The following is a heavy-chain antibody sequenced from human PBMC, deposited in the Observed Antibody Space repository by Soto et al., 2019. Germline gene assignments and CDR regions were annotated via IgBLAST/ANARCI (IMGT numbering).Heavy chain of an antibody. CDR2: INAGNGNT. Sequence: QVQLVQSGAEVKKPGASVKVSCKASGYTFTSYAMHWVRQAPGQRLEWMGWINAGNGNTKYSQKFQGRVTITRDTAASTAYMELSSLRSEDTAVYYCARDSYRTGTTAWGYWGQGTLVTVSS. CDR1: GYTFTSYA. CDR3: ARDSYRTGTTAWGY. D-gene: IGHD1-7*01. J-gene: IGHJ4*02. V-gene: IGHV1-3*01.